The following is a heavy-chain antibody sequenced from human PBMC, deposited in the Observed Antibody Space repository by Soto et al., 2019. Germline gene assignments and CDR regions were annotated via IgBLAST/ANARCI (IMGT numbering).Heavy chain of an antibody. Sequence: SETLSLTCTVSGGSISSSSYYWGWIRQPPGKGLEWIGCIYYSGSTYYNPSLKSRVTISVDTSKNQFSLKLSSVTAADTAVYYCARGSIASSLNWFDPWGQGALVTVSS. V-gene: IGHV4-39*07. CDR1: GGSISSSSYY. D-gene: IGHD6-6*01. J-gene: IGHJ5*02. CDR3: ARGSIASSLNWFDP. CDR2: IYYSGST.